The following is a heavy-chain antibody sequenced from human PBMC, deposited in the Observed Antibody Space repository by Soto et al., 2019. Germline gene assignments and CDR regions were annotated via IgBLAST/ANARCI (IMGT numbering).Heavy chain of an antibody. Sequence: QVQLVQSGAEVKKPGASVKVSCKASGYTFTSYDINWVRQATGQGLEWMGWMNPNSGNTGYAQKFQGRVTITMTTSIRTAYMALSRLSSEDTAVYYCARGRGTVVGVAATPGGWFDPWGQGTLVPVSS. CDR2: MNPNSGNT. CDR3: ARGRGTVVGVAATPGGWFDP. D-gene: IGHD2-15*01. V-gene: IGHV1-8*01. CDR1: GYTFTSYD. J-gene: IGHJ5*02.